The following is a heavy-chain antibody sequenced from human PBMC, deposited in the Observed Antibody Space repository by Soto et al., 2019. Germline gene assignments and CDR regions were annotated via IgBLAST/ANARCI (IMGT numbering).Heavy chain of an antibody. D-gene: IGHD1-26*01. J-gene: IGHJ4*02. V-gene: IGHV3-48*02. CDR1: GFTFSSYS. CDR2: ISSSSSTM. Sequence: GGSLRLSCAASGFTFSSYSMNWVRQAPGKGLEWVSYISSSSSTMYYADSVKGRFTISRDNAKNSLFLHMNSLRDEDTAVYYCPRDSTDADSGSYSGDYWGQGTLVTVSS. CDR3: PRDSTDADSGSYSGDY.